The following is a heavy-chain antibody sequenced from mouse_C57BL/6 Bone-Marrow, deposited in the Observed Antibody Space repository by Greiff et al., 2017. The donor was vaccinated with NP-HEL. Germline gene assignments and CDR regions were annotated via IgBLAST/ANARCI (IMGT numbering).Heavy chain of an antibody. CDR2: ISGGGGNT. D-gene: IGHD1-1*02. V-gene: IGHV5-9*01. J-gene: IGHJ3*01. CDR3: ARHKGWYRFAY. CDR1: GFTFSSYT. Sequence: EVKVEVSGGGLVKPGGSLKLSCAASGFTFSSYTMSWVRQTPEKRLEWVATISGGGGNTYYPDSVKGRFTISRDNAKNTLYLQMSSLRSEDTALYYCARHKGWYRFAYWGQGTLVTVSA.